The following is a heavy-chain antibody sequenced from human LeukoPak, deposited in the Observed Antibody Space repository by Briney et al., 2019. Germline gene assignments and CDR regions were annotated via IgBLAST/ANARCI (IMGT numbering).Heavy chain of an antibody. CDR2: IYHSGST. CDR1: GYPISSGYY. V-gene: IGHV4-38-2*01. D-gene: IGHD3-3*01. CDR3: ARLGYDFWSGSISWFDP. Sequence: PSETLSLTCAVSGYPISSGYYWGWIRQPPGKGLEWIGSIYHSGSTYYNPSLKSRVTISVDTSKNQFSLKLSSVTAADTAVYYCARLGYDFWSGSISWFDPWGQGTLVTVSS. J-gene: IGHJ5*02.